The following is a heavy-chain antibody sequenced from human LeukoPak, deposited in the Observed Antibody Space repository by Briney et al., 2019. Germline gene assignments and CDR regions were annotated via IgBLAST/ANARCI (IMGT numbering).Heavy chain of an antibody. CDR3: ARDHVYYYGSGPYYMDV. J-gene: IGHJ6*03. Sequence: SETLSLTCTVSSASISSYYWSWIRQPAGKGLEWIGRIYTSGSTNYNPSLKSRVTMSVDTSKNQFSLKLSSVTAADTAVYYCARDHVYYYGSGPYYMDVWGKGTTVTTSS. CDR1: SASISSYY. V-gene: IGHV4-4*07. CDR2: IYTSGST. D-gene: IGHD3-10*01.